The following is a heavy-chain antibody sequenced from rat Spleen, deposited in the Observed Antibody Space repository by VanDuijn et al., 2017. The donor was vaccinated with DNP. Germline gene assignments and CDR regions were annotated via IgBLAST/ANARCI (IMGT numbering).Heavy chain of an antibody. J-gene: IGHJ3*01. V-gene: IGHV3-1*01. CDR3: ARWTRCFDY. Sequence: VQLQESGSGLVKPSQSLSLTCSVTGYSITSNYWGWIREFPGNKKEYIGRISYSGSTNYNPSLKSRISITRDTSKNHFFLHLNSVTTEDTATYYCARWTRCFDYWGQGILVTVSS. CDR2: ISYSGST. CDR1: GYSITSNY. D-gene: IGHD1-5*01.